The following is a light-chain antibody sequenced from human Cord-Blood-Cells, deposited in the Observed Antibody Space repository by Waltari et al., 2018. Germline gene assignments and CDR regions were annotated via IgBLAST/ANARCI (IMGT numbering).Light chain of an antibody. Sequence: QSALTQPASVYGSPAQSLTGSCTGASSDVGSSNLIHCYQQHPGTAPQPMLYEGSKRPSVVSNLFSGSKSCTTASLTIAGLQAEDEADYYCCSYAGSSTLVFGGGTKLTVL. CDR1: SSDVGSSNL. CDR3: CSYAGSSTLV. CDR2: EGS. J-gene: IGLJ3*02. V-gene: IGLV2-23*01.